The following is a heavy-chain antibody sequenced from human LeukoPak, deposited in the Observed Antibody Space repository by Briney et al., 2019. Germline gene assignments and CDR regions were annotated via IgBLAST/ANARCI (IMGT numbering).Heavy chain of an antibody. CDR1: GFTFYSYA. J-gene: IGHJ5*02. CDR3: ARFTHASGSYSPAYDWFDP. D-gene: IGHD3-10*01. V-gene: IGHV3-23*01. Sequence: GGSLRLSCAASGFTFYSYAMSWVRQAPGKGLEWVSAISGSGDSTYYADSVKGRFTISRDNSKNTLLLQMKSLRSEDTAVYYCARFTHASGSYSPAYDWFDPWGQGTLVTVSA. CDR2: ISGSGDST.